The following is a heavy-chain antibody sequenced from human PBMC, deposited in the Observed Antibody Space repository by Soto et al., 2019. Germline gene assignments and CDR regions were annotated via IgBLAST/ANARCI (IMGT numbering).Heavy chain of an antibody. J-gene: IGHJ4*02. D-gene: IGHD3-22*01. CDR3: ARDPSNTSGDKLYLDY. CDR2: IIPIFGSA. V-gene: IGHV1-69*05. Sequence: SVKVSCKASGGTFSNYAITWVRQAPGQGLEWMGRIIPIFGSANYAQKFQGRVTITTDESTTTAYMELRSLRSDDTAVYYCARDPSNTSGDKLYLDYWGQGTLVTVSS. CDR1: GGTFSNYA.